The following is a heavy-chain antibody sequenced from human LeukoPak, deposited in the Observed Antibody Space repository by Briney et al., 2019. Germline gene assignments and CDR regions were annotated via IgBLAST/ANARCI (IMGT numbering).Heavy chain of an antibody. V-gene: IGHV4-39*01. Sequence: SETLSLTCTVSGGSISSNSNYWGRIRQPPAKGLEWIVNIHYTGSTYYNPSLKSRVTISVDTSKNQFSLKLSSVTAADTTIYYCVRTLGITGGRFAHWGQGTLVTVSS. CDR2: IHYTGST. J-gene: IGHJ4*02. CDR1: GGSISSNSNY. D-gene: IGHD3-16*01. CDR3: VRTLGITGGRFAH.